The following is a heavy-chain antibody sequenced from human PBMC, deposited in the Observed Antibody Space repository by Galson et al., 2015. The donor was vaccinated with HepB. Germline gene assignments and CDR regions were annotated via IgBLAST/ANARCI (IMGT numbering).Heavy chain of an antibody. CDR2: IYPGDSDT. V-gene: IGHV5-51*01. J-gene: IGHJ4*02. Sequence: QSGAEVKKPGESLKISCKGSGYSFTSYWIGWVRQMPGKGLEWMGIIYPGDSDTRYSPSFQGQVTISADKSISTAYLQWSSLKASDTAMYYCARGLSDIAVAGTGVYYFDYWGQGTLVTVSS. CDR3: ARGLSDIAVAGTGVYYFDY. D-gene: IGHD6-19*01. CDR1: GYSFTSYW.